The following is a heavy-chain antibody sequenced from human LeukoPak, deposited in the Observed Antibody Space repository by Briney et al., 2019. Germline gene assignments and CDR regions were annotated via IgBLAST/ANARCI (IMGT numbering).Heavy chain of an antibody. CDR2: INSDGSRT. D-gene: IGHD6-19*01. CDR1: GFTFSSYW. CDR3: ARAIAVAGDSGYFQH. J-gene: IGHJ1*01. Sequence: GGSLRLSCAASGFTFSSYWMHWVRQAPGKGPVWVSRINSDGSRTSYADSVKGRFTISRDNAKNTLYVQMNSLRVEDTGVYYCARAIAVAGDSGYFQHWGQGTLVTVPS. V-gene: IGHV3-74*01.